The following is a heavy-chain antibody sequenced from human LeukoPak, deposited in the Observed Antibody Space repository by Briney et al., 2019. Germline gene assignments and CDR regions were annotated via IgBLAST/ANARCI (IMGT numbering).Heavy chain of an antibody. Sequence: SETLSLTCTVSGVSISSSSYYWGWIRQPPGKGLEWSGSSYYSGSTYYNPSLKSRVTISVDTSKNQFSLKLSSVTAADTAVYYCARHSPPGSTRFNWFDPWGQGTLVTVSS. CDR1: GVSISSSSYY. CDR2: SYYSGST. CDR3: ARHSPPGSTRFNWFDP. J-gene: IGHJ5*02. D-gene: IGHD2-2*01. V-gene: IGHV4-39*01.